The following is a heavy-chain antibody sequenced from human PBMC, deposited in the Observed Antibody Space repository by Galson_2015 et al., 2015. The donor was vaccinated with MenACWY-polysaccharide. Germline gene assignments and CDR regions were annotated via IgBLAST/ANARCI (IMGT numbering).Heavy chain of an antibody. CDR2: ITDSGSST. V-gene: IGHV3-23*01. CDR1: GFTFSSYV. CDR3: AKGGREVDNWLDP. D-gene: IGHD1-26*01. Sequence: SLRLSCAVSGFTFSSYVVSWVRQAPGRGLEWVSSITDSGSSTYCVDSVKGRFTISRDNSKNTLFLQMNSLRADDTAVYYCAKGGREVDNWLDPWGQGALVTVSS. J-gene: IGHJ5*02.